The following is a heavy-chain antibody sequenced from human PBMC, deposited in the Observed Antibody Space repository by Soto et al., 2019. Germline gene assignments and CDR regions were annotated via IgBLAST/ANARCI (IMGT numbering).Heavy chain of an antibody. J-gene: IGHJ4*02. D-gene: IGHD2-15*01. V-gene: IGHV2-70*11. CDR2: IDWDDDK. CDR3: ARTSSGGNGPFYYFDY. CDR1: GFSLNTGVMC. Sequence: SGPTLVNPTQTLTLTCTFSGFSLNTGVMCVSWIRQPPGKALEWLARIDWDDDKYYSTSLKTRLTISKDTSKNQVVLIMTNMDPVDTATYYCARTSSGGNGPFYYFDYWGQGTPVTVSS.